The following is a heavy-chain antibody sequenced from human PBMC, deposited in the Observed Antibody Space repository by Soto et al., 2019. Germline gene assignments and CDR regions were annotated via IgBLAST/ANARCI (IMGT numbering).Heavy chain of an antibody. CDR2: ISHSGST. Sequence: KGLEWIGSISHSGSTYYNPSLKSRVTISVDTSKNQFSLKLTSVTAADTAVYYCARDLHYCSSSSCYYVPWGQGTLVTVSS. CDR3: ARDLHYCSSSSCYYVP. V-gene: IGHV4-38-2*02. J-gene: IGHJ4*02. D-gene: IGHD2-2*01.